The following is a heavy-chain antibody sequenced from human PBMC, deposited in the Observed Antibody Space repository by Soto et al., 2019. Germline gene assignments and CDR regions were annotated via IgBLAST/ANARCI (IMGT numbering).Heavy chain of an antibody. Sequence: SETLSLTCSVYVGSFSGHSWTWIRQSPGKGLEWIGDINHSGRVNYSPSLKSRVTISLDTSKNQFSLTLSAVTAADTAMYYCSTRAHDTNGYYRFDPWGQGTLVTVSP. CDR2: INHSGRV. CDR1: VGSFSGHS. CDR3: STRAHDTNGYYRFDP. D-gene: IGHD3-22*01. V-gene: IGHV4-34*01. J-gene: IGHJ5*01.